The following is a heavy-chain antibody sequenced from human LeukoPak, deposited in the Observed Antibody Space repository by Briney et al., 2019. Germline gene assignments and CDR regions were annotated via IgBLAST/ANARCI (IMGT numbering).Heavy chain of an antibody. Sequence: PGRSLRLSCAASGFTFSSYAMHWVRQAPGKGLEWVAVISYDGSNKYYADSVKGRFTISRDNSKNTLYLQMNSLRAEDTAVYYCARDASDYGGNQPLDYWGQGTLVTVSS. V-gene: IGHV3-30-3*01. CDR1: GFTFSSYA. CDR2: ISYDGSNK. CDR3: ARDASDYGGNQPLDY. J-gene: IGHJ4*02. D-gene: IGHD4-23*01.